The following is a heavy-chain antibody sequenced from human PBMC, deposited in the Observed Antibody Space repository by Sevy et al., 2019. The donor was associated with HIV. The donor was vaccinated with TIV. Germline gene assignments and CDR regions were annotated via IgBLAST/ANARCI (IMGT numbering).Heavy chain of an antibody. J-gene: IGHJ4*02. V-gene: IGHV1-69*13. CDR1: GGTFSSYA. D-gene: IGHD3-3*01. CDR2: IIPIFGTA. Sequence: ASVKVSCKASGGTFSSYAISWVRQAPGQGLEWMGGIIPIFGTANYAQMFQGRVTITADESTSTAYMELSSLRSEDTAVYYCARDTHLRYDFWSGSYFDYWGQGTLVTVSS. CDR3: ARDTHLRYDFWSGSYFDY.